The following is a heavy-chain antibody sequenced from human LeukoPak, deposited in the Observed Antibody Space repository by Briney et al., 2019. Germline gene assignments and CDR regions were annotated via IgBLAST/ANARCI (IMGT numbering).Heavy chain of an antibody. CDR3: ARAPTSLSNPYYFDS. V-gene: IGHV5-51*01. CDR2: IYPGDSDT. CDR1: GYIFTDYW. Sequence: GESLQISCKGSGYIFTDYWIGWVRQLPGKGLEWMGIIYPGDSDTRYSPSFQGQVTISAANSITTAYLQWSSLKASDTALYYCARAPTSLSNPYYFDSWGQGTLVAVSS. D-gene: IGHD4-11*01. J-gene: IGHJ4*02.